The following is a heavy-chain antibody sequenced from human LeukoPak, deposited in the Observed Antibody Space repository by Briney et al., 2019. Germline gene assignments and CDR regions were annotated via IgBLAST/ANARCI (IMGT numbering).Heavy chain of an antibody. Sequence: PGGSLRLSCAASGFTFEDYGMSWVRQAPGKGLEWVSGINWNGGSTGYADSVKGRFTISRDNAKNSLYLQMNSLRAEDTALYYCARSQFGVNSTIDYYYYMDVWGKGTTVTVSS. CDR3: ARSQFGVNSTIDYYYYMDV. V-gene: IGHV3-20*04. CDR1: GFTFEDYG. CDR2: INWNGGST. J-gene: IGHJ6*03. D-gene: IGHD3-16*01.